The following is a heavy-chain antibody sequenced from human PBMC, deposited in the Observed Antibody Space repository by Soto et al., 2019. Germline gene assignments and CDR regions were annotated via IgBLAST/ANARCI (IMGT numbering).Heavy chain of an antibody. CDR1: GGTFSSYA. CDR2: IIPIFGTA. D-gene: IGHD2-15*01. V-gene: IGHV1-69*05. CDR3: ARGYCSGGSCYSDVGDY. J-gene: IGHJ4*02. Sequence: ASVKVSCKASGGTFSSYAISWVRQAPGQGLEWMGGIIPIFGTANCAQKFQGRVTITRDTSASTAYMELSSLRSEDTAVYYCARGYCSGGSCYSDVGDYWGQGTLVTVSS.